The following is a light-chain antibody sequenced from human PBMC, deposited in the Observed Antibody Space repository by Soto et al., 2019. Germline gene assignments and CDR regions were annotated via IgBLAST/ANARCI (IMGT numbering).Light chain of an antibody. V-gene: IGLV2-14*01. J-gene: IGLJ3*02. CDR1: RTNAGGYNY. CDR2: EVS. CDR3: SSYTRSNTWV. Sequence: QSVLTQPASMSGSPGKSIPIPCIGTRTNAGGYNYVSWYQQHPAKVPKLLIYEVSNRPSGVSNRFSGSKSGSTASLTISGLQPEDEGDYYCSSYTRSNTWVFGGGTKVTVL.